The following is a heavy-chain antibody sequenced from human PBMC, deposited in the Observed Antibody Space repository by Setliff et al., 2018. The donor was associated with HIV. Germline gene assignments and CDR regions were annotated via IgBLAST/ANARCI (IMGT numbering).Heavy chain of an antibody. V-gene: IGHV4-39*07. Sequence: TLSLSCTVSGGSTNTGSYYWGWIRQPPGKGLEPIGTIYYSGSTYYKSSLKSRLTISVDTSKNQFSLKMSSVTAADTAVYYCARARGPEGYFDSWGQGTLVTVSS. CDR2: IYYSGST. CDR1: GGSTNTGSYY. J-gene: IGHJ4*02. D-gene: IGHD3-10*01. CDR3: ARARGPEGYFDS.